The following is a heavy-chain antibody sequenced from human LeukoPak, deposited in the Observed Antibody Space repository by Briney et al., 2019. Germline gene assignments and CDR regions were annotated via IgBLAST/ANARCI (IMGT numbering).Heavy chain of an antibody. J-gene: IGHJ3*02. CDR2: ISSSSSYI. Sequence: GGSLRLSCAASGFTFSSYSMNWVRQAPGKGLEWVSSISSSSSYIYYADSVKGRFTISRDNAKNSLYLQMNSLRAEDTAVYYCARDDGAGSYAPDDAFDIWGQGTMVTVSS. D-gene: IGHD1-26*01. V-gene: IGHV3-21*01. CDR1: GFTFSSYS. CDR3: ARDDGAGSYAPDDAFDI.